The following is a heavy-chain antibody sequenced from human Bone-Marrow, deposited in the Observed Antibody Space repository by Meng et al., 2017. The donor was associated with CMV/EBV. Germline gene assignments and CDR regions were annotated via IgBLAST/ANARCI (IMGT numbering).Heavy chain of an antibody. V-gene: IGHV3-30-3*01. D-gene: IGHD3-10*01. Sequence: GESLKISCAASGFTFSSYAMHWVRQAPGKGLEWVAVISYDGSNKYYADSVKGRFTISRDNSKNTLYLQMNSLRAEDTAVYYCARDLGHGFFDPWGQGTLVTVSS. J-gene: IGHJ5*02. CDR2: ISYDGSNK. CDR1: GFTFSSYA. CDR3: ARDLGHGFFDP.